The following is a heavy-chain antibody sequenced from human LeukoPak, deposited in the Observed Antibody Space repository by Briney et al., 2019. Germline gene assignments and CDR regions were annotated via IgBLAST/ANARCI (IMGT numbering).Heavy chain of an antibody. CDR2: IIPIFGTA. CDR3: AREEDFWSGYYG. D-gene: IGHD3-3*01. Sequence: SVKVSCKASGYTFTSYYMHWVRQAPGQGLEWMGGIIPIFGTANYAQKFQGRVTITADESTSTAYMELSSLRSEDTAVYYCAREEDFWSGYYGWGQGTLVTVSS. CDR1: GYTFTSYY. J-gene: IGHJ4*02. V-gene: IGHV1-69*13.